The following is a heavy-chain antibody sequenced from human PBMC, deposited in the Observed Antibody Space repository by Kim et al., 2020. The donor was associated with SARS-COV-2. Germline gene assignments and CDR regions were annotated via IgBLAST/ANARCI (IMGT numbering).Heavy chain of an antibody. J-gene: IGHJ5*02. D-gene: IGHD3-3*01. CDR3: AREGITIFGVVEGFDP. Sequence: GGSLRLSCAASGFTFSSYWMHWVRQAPGKGLVWVSRINSDGSSTSYADSVKGRFTISRDNAKNTLYLQMNSLRAEDTAVYYCAREGITIFGVVEGFDPWGQGTLVTVSS. V-gene: IGHV3-74*01. CDR1: GFTFSSYW. CDR2: INSDGSST.